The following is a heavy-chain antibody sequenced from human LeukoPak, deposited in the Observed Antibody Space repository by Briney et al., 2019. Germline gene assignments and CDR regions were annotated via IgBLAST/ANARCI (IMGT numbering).Heavy chain of an antibody. V-gene: IGHV3-21*01. CDR2: ISSSSSYI. CDR1: GFTFSSYG. J-gene: IGHJ6*04. CDR3: AELGITMIGGV. D-gene: IGHD3-10*02. Sequence: GGSLRLSCAASGFTFSSYGMHWVRQAPGKGLEWVSSISSSSSYIYYADSVKGRFTISRDNAKNSLYLQMNSLRAEDTAVYYCAELGITMIGGVWGKGTTVTISS.